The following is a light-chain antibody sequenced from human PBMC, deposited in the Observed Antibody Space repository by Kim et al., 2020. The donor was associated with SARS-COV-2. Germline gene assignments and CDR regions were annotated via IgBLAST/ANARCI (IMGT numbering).Light chain of an antibody. J-gene: IGKJ1*01. Sequence: ETVLTQSPGTLSLSPGERATLSCRASQSVSSNYLTWYQQKPGQAPRLLIFGASSRATDIPDRFSGSGSGTDFTLTISRLEPEDFAVYYCQHYGTFGQGTKVDIK. CDR3: QHYGT. CDR1: QSVSSNY. V-gene: IGKV3-20*01. CDR2: GAS.